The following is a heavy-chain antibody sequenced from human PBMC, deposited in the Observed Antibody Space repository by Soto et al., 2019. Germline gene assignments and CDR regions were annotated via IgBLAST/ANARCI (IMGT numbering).Heavy chain of an antibody. J-gene: IGHJ6*02. D-gene: IGHD2-2*01. CDR2: ISYDGSNK. CDR1: GFTFSSYA. CDR3: ARDRTYPGGYYYYGMDV. Sequence: QVQLVESGGGVVQPGRSLRLSCAASGFTFSSYAMHWVRQAPGKGLEWVAVISYDGSNKYYADSVKGLFTISRDNSKNTLYLQMNSLRAEDTAVYYCARDRTYPGGYYYYGMDVWGQGTTVTVSS. V-gene: IGHV3-30-3*01.